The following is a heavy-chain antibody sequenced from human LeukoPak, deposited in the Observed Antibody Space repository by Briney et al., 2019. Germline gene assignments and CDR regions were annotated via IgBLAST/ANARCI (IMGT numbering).Heavy chain of an antibody. J-gene: IGHJ5*02. D-gene: IGHD1-14*01. CDR2: INHSGST. V-gene: IGHV4-34*01. CDR1: GGSFSGYY. Sequence: SETLSLTCAVYGGSFSGYYWSWIRQLPGKGLEWIGEINHSGSTNYNPSLKSRVTISVDTSKNQFSLKLSSVTAADTAVYYCARQRRYHRWFDPWGQGTLVTVSS. CDR3: ARQRRYHRWFDP.